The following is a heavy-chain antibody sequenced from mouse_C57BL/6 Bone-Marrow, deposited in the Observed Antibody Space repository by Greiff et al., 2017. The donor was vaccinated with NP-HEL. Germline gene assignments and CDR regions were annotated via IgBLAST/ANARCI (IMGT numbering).Heavy chain of an antibody. Sequence: DVKLQESGPGLVKPSQSLSLTCSVTGYSITSGYYWNWIRQFPGNKLEWMGYISYDGSNNYNPSLKNRISITRDTSKNQFFLKLNSVTTEDTATYYCARDRGLRPWYFDVWGTGTTVTVSS. D-gene: IGHD2-4*01. CDR2: ISYDGSN. CDR1: GYSITSGYY. V-gene: IGHV3-6*01. J-gene: IGHJ1*03. CDR3: ARDRGLRPWYFDV.